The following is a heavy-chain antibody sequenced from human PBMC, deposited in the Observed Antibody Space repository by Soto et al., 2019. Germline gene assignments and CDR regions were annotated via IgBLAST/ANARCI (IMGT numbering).Heavy chain of an antibody. J-gene: IGHJ4*02. D-gene: IGHD6-19*01. Sequence: EVQLLESGGGLVQPGGSLRLSCVASGFTFSSYDMSWVRQAPGKGLEWVSAIVGGGDSTYHADSVNGRFTVSRDNSKNTLYLQRNSLRVEDTAIYYCAKEAAMAGMGYFDCWGQGTLVTVSS. CDR1: GFTFSSYD. V-gene: IGHV3-23*01. CDR2: IVGGGDST. CDR3: AKEAAMAGMGYFDC.